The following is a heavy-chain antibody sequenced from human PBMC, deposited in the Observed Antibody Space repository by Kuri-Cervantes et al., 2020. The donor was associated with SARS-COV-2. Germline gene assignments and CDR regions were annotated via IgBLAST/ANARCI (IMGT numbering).Heavy chain of an antibody. Sequence: GESLKISCAASGFTFSSYSINWVRQAPGKGLEWVSSISSSTSYIYYEDSVKGRFTISRDNAKNSLYLQMNSLRAEDTAIYYCAPFYYRSINNWSDPWGQGTLVTVSS. J-gene: IGHJ5*02. CDR3: APFYYRSINNWSDP. CDR1: GFTFSSYS. D-gene: IGHD3-10*01. V-gene: IGHV3-21*01. CDR2: ISSSTSYI.